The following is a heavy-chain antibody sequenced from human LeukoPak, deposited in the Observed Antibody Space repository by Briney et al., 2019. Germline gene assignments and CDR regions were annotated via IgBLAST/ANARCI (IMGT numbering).Heavy chain of an antibody. CDR3: ARGPQRIFWSARDYYYYMDV. J-gene: IGHJ6*03. CDR2: INPSGGST. Sequence: ASVKVSCKASGYTFTSYYMHWVRQAPGQGLEWMGIINPSGGSTSYAQKFQGRVTMTRDTSTSTVYMEPNSLRSEDTAVYYCARGPQRIFWSARDYYYYMDVWGKGTTVTVSS. D-gene: IGHD3-3*01. CDR1: GYTFTSYY. V-gene: IGHV1-46*01.